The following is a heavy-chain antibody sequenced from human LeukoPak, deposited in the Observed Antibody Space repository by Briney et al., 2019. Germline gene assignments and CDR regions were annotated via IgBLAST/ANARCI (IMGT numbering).Heavy chain of an antibody. J-gene: IGHJ4*02. CDR2: ISGSGGST. CDR1: GFTFSSYA. Sequence: GGSLRLSCAASGFTFSSYAMSWVRQAPGKGLEWVSAISGSGGSTHYADSVKGRFTISRDNSKKTLYLQMNSLRAEDTAVYYCAKDRGSGSGSYYPYFDYWGQGTLVTVSS. V-gene: IGHV3-23*01. CDR3: AKDRGSGSGSYYPYFDY. D-gene: IGHD3-10*01.